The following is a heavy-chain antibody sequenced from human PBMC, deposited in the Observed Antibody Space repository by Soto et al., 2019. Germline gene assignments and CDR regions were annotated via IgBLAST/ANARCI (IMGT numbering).Heavy chain of an antibody. CDR3: AKEKPTTTCFDY. J-gene: IGHJ4*01. CDR1: CYSISRGSY. CDR2: IYHGGTT. V-gene: IGHV4-38-2*02. Sequence: SETLSLNSTVSCYSISRGSYWALILQPPGKGPEWIASIYHGGTTFYNPSLKSRITISVDTSNNQFSLKLTSVTAADTAVYYCAKEKPTTTCFDYWGPGTLVTGSS. D-gene: IGHD1-1*01.